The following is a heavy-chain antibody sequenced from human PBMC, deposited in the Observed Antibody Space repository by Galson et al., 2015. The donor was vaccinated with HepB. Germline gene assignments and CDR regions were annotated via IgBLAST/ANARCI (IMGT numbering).Heavy chain of an antibody. D-gene: IGHD2-21*02. CDR3: ARDVAVTALGSFDI. CDR1: GFTFSRFW. Sequence: SLRLSCAASGFTFSRFWMSWVRQAPGKGLEWVANIKEDGGETHYVDSVKGRFTISRDNAKNSLYLQMSSLTAGDTAVYYCARDVAVTALGSFDIWGQGTLVTVSS. J-gene: IGHJ4*02. V-gene: IGHV3-7*01. CDR2: IKEDGGET.